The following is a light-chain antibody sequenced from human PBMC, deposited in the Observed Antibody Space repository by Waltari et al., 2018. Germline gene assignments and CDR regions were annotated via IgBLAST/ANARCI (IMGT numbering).Light chain of an antibody. CDR3: QQRLSWPIT. CDR2: DSS. V-gene: IGKV3-11*01. CDR1: QSVGSQ. Sequence: ELVLTQSPATLSLSPGERATLSCRASQSVGSQLAWYQQKSGQAPRRLICDSSNRATGITARFSGSGSGTDFTLTITSLEPEDFAVYYCQQRLSWPITFGGGTKVEIK. J-gene: IGKJ4*01.